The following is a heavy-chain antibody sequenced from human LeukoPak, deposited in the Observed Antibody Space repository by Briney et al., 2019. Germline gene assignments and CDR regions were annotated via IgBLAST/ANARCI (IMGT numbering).Heavy chain of an antibody. CDR1: GGSFSGYY. D-gene: IGHD6-19*01. V-gene: IGHV4-34*01. CDR2: INHSGST. CDR3: ASDAGYSSGWSY. J-gene: IGHJ4*02. Sequence: SETLSLSCAVYGGSFSGYYWSWIRQPPGRGLEWIGEINHSGSTNYNPSLKSRVTISVDTSKNQFSLKLSSVTAADTAVYYCASDAGYSSGWSYWGQGTLVTAAS.